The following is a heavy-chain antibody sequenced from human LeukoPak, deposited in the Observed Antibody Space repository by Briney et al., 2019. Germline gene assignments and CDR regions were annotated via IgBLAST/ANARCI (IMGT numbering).Heavy chain of an antibody. Sequence: SETLSLTCTVSGGSISSSSYYWGWIRPPPGKGLEWIGSIYYSGSTYYNPSLKSRVTISVDTSKNQFSLKLSSVTAADTAVYYCARLNYGDYEVYWGQGTLVTVSS. CDR3: ARLNYGDYEVY. D-gene: IGHD4-17*01. CDR2: IYYSGST. J-gene: IGHJ4*02. CDR1: GGSISSSSYY. V-gene: IGHV4-39*01.